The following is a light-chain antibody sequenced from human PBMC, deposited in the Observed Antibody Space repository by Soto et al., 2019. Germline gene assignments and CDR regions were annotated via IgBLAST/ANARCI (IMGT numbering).Light chain of an antibody. CDR1: QSILAY. Sequence: IQMTQSPSSLSASVGGRVTITCRASQSILAYLNWYQVKLGKPPRLLIFSASNLQSGVPPRFNGSGSGTEFALTIGGVDPDDAATYYCQQTYATAFTFGQGTNL. CDR2: SAS. CDR3: QQTYATAFT. J-gene: IGKJ2*01. V-gene: IGKV1-39*01.